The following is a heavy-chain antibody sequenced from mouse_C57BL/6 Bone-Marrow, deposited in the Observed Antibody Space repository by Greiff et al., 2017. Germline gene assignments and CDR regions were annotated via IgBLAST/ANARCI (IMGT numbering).Heavy chain of an antibody. Sequence: EVMLVESGGGLVQPGGSLKLSCAASGFTFSDYGMAWVRQAPRKGPEWVAFISNLAYSIYYADTVTGRFTISRENAKNTLYLEMSSLRSEDTAMYYCARQGWKEYDGAWFAYWGQGTLVSVSA. D-gene: IGHD2-14*01. J-gene: IGHJ3*01. CDR3: ARQGWKEYDGAWFAY. V-gene: IGHV5-15*01. CDR2: ISNLAYSI. CDR1: GFTFSDYG.